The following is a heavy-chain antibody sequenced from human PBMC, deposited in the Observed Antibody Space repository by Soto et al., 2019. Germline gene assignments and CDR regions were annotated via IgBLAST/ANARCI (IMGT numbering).Heavy chain of an antibody. J-gene: IGHJ4*02. V-gene: IGHV3-64*01. CDR1: GFAFSSYA. CDR3: ARDNDLWTDGPFDY. D-gene: IGHD3-3*01. Sequence: EVQLVASGGGLVQPGGSLRLSCAASGFAFSSYAMHWVRQAPGQGLEYVSGISANGGSTYYANSVKGRFSISRDNPKNTLHLQMGSLTTEDMAVYYCARDNDLWTDGPFDYWGQGTLVTVSS. CDR2: ISANGGST.